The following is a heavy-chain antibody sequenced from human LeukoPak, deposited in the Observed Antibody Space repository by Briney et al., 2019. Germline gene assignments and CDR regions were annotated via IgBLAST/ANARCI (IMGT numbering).Heavy chain of an antibody. D-gene: IGHD4-17*01. CDR2: INPNSGDT. CDR1: GYTFTDYF. CDR3: ARERNYGDYGNAFDV. V-gene: IGHV1-2*02. Sequence: ASLKVSCKASGYTFTDYFMHWVRQTPGQGLEWMGSINPNSGDTNYAQKFQGRVTMARDTSITTAYMELTRLRSDDTTIYYCARERNYGDYGNAFDVWGQGTKVTVSS. J-gene: IGHJ3*01.